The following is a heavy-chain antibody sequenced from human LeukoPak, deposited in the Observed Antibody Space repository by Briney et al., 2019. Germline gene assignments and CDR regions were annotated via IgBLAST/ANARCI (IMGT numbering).Heavy chain of an antibody. CDR2: ISDSGGST. D-gene: IGHD4-17*01. V-gene: IGHV3-23*01. CDR3: AKALSGDYEHWFDP. Sequence: PGGSLRLSCAASGFTFSSYAMSWVRQAPGKGLEWVSAISDSGGSTYYADSVKGRFTISRDNSKNTLYLRMNSLRAEDTAVYYCAKALSGDYEHWFDPWGQGTLVTVSS. CDR1: GFTFSSYA. J-gene: IGHJ5*02.